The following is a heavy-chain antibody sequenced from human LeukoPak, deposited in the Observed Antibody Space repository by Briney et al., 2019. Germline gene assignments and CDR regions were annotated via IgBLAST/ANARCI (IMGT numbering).Heavy chain of an antibody. CDR2: IYYSGST. D-gene: IGHD1-7*01. V-gene: IGHV4-59*01. Sequence: SETLCLTCTVSGGSISSYYWSWIRQPPGKGLEWIGYIYYSGSTNYNPSLKSRVTISVDTSKNQFSLKLSSVTAADTAVYYCARRVLSSSWNFPDYMDVWGKGATVTVSS. J-gene: IGHJ6*03. CDR3: ARRVLSSSWNFPDYMDV. CDR1: GGSISSYY.